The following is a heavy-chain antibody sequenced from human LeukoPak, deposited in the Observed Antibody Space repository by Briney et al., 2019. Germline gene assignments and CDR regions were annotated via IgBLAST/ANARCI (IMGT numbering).Heavy chain of an antibody. D-gene: IGHD6-19*01. V-gene: IGHV3-23*01. CDR2: IRGSAEDT. CDR3: VKGILATGWSNAFDF. J-gene: IGHJ3*01. CDR1: GFRFGHFA. Sequence: QPGGSLRLSCEASGFRFGHFAMGWVRQAPGKEPMWLSTIRGSAEDTYYADSMKGRVIISRDNTRGTVYLEMKNLRVEDTAMYYCVKGILATGWSNAFDFWGQGTMVVVS.